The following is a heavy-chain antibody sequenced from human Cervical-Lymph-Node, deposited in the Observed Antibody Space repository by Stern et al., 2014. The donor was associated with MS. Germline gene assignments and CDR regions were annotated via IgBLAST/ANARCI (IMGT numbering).Heavy chain of an antibody. CDR2: IYTTWST. CDR3: ARDKEDTNMAFRYFDN. J-gene: IGHJ4*02. D-gene: IGHD5-18*01. CDR1: GGSVGSGSYD. Sequence: VQLVQSGPGLVKPSQTLSLTCTVSGGSVGSGSYDWSWIRQPAGKGLEWIGRIYTTWSTYYNPSPKSRVSISIDTSKNQFSLKLPSVTAADTAVYYCARDKEDTNMAFRYFDNWGQGTLVTVSS. V-gene: IGHV4-61*02.